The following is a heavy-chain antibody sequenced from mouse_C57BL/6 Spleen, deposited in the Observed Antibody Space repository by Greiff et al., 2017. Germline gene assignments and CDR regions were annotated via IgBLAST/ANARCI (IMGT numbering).Heavy chain of an antibody. V-gene: IGHV5-6*01. CDR1: GFTFSSYG. CDR3: ARPDSSGTGFAY. Sequence: EVKLMESGGDLVKPGGSLKLSCAASGFTFSSYGMSWVRQTPDKRLEWVATISSGGSYTYYPDSVKGRFTISRDNAKNTLYLQMSSLKSEDTAMYYCARPDSSGTGFAYWGQGTLVTVSA. D-gene: IGHD3-2*02. J-gene: IGHJ3*01. CDR2: ISSGGSYT.